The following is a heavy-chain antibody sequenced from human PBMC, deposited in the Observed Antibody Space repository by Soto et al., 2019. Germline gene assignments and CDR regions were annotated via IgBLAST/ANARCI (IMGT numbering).Heavy chain of an antibody. J-gene: IGHJ6*02. D-gene: IGHD7-27*01. CDR2: TYYRPKWYN. CDR3: ANWGIDG. V-gene: IGHV6-1*01. Sequence: PSETLSHTCXLSGDSVSSNRAAWNWIRLSPSRGLEWLGRTYYRPKWYNEYAVPVRSRITINADTSKNQISLQLDSVTPEVTAVYYCANWGIDGWGQGTTVTVSS. CDR1: GDSVSSNRAA.